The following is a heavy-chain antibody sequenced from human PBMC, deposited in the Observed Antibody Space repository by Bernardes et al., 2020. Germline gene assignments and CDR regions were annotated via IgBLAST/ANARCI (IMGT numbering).Heavy chain of an antibody. CDR2: IMSLLDRE. CDR1: RGTFTTYA. CDR3: ARERNIGDGAFDI. D-gene: IGHD3-16*01. J-gene: IGHJ3*02. Sequence: SVKVSCKASRGTFTTYAISWVRQAPGQGLEWVGRIMSLLDRENYAQKFQGRVTITADKSTSTAYMELSSLRLEDTALYYCARERNIGDGAFDIWGQGTMVTVSS. V-gene: IGHV1-69*04.